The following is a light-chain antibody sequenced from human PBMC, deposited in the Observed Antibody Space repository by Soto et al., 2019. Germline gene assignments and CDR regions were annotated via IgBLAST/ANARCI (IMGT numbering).Light chain of an antibody. CDR3: HHYNTHST. CDR1: QSSSIW. Sequence: EIQMTESAASLSASVGDRVTITCRASQSSSIWLAWYQKQPGKAPNPLFYAATRLESGVPSRFSGTGSRTEFTLTISSVKPDGFATDDCHHYNTHSTFGQGTKVDIK. V-gene: IGKV1-5*03. J-gene: IGKJ1*01. CDR2: AAT.